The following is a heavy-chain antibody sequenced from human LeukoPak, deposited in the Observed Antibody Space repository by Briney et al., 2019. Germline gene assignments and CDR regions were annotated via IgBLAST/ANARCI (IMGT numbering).Heavy chain of an antibody. Sequence: ASVKVSCKASGYTFTGYYMHWVRQAPGQGLEWMGWINPNSGGTNYAQKFQGRVTMTRDTSISTAYMELSRLRSNDTAVYYCARAVGIAVAGTSGIETRFDYWGQGTLVTVSS. J-gene: IGHJ4*02. CDR1: GYTFTGYY. V-gene: IGHV1-2*02. D-gene: IGHD6-13*01. CDR2: INPNSGGT. CDR3: ARAVGIAVAGTSGIETRFDY.